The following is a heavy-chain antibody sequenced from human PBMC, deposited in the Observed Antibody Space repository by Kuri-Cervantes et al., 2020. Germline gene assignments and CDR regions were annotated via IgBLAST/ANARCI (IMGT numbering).Heavy chain of an antibody. CDR2: IYTSGTT. J-gene: IGHJ4*02. CDR3: ARVKSGGIDY. V-gene: IGHV4-61*02. Sequence: SETLSLTCTVSGGSISTGSYYWSWIRQPAGKGLEWIVRIYTSGTTNYNPSLKSRVTISVDTSKNQFSLKLSSVTAADTATYYCARVKSGGIDYWCPGTLVTVSS. D-gene: IGHD2-15*01. CDR1: GGSISTGSYY.